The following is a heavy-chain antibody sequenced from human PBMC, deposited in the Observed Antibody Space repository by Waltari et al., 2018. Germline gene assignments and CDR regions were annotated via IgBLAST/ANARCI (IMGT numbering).Heavy chain of an antibody. Sequence: QVQLQESGPGLVKPSETLSLTCTVSGGSISSYYWSWIRQPAGKGLEWIGRIYTSGSTNYTPSLKSRVTMSVDTSKNQFSLKLSSVTAADTAVYYCARVSTTGGYYYYMDVWGKGTTVTISS. D-gene: IGHD1-1*01. V-gene: IGHV4-4*07. J-gene: IGHJ6*03. CDR2: IYTSGST. CDR1: GGSISSYY. CDR3: ARVSTTGGYYYYMDV.